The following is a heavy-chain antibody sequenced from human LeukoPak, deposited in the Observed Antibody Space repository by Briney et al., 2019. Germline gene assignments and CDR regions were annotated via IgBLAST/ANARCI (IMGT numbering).Heavy chain of an antibody. V-gene: IGHV3-30*18. Sequence: GGSLRLSCAASGFTFSSYGMHWVRQAPGKGLEWVAVISYDGSNKYYADSVKGRFTISRDNSKNTLYLQMNSLRAEDTAVYYCAKGWNIAAADDYWGQGTLVTVSS. D-gene: IGHD6-13*01. CDR1: GFTFSSYG. CDR3: AKGWNIAAADDY. CDR2: ISYDGSNK. J-gene: IGHJ4*02.